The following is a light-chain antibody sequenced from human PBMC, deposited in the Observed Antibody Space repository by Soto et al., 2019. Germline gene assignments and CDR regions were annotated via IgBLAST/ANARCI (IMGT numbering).Light chain of an antibody. J-gene: IGKJ5*01. CDR1: QSLSSSY. CDR3: QQHEPLIT. V-gene: IGKV3-20*01. CDR2: GAF. Sequence: EIGLPQSPVTLSLSPGERATLSCMASQSLSSSYFACYQHKPGQGPRLLIYGAFTRATGIQDRFSGSGSGTDFTLTISRLEPEDFAVYYCQQHEPLITFGQGTRLEIK.